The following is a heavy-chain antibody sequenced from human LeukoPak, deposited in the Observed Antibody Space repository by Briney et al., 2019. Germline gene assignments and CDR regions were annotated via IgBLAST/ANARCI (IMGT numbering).Heavy chain of an antibody. CDR1: GFTFRNYA. CDR2: ISGSDGST. V-gene: IGHV3-23*01. CDR3: AKKYSGSYLSDFDS. Sequence: PGGSLRLSCAASGFTFRNYAMGWVRQAPGKGLESVSSISGSDGSTYYADSVKGRFTLSRDNSKNTVDLQMNSLSAEDTAIYCCAKKYSGSYLSDFDSWGQGTLVTVSS. J-gene: IGHJ4*02. D-gene: IGHD1-26*01.